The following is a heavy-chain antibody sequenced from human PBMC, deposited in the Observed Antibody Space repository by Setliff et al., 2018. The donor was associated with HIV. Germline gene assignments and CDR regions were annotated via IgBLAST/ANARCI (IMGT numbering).Heavy chain of an antibody. CDR2: IYPNGSP. CDR1: GGSINNYY. D-gene: IGHD3-10*01. V-gene: IGHV4-4*08. Sequence: SETLSLTCTVSGGSINNYYWSWIRQPPGKGLEWIGYIYPNGSPDYPSGKIVYNPSFRSRVTLSLDTSKNQFSLKLTSVTAADAAVYYCTGDYNSGSYRFDYWGQGTPVTVSS. CDR3: TGDYNSGSYRFDY. J-gene: IGHJ4*02.